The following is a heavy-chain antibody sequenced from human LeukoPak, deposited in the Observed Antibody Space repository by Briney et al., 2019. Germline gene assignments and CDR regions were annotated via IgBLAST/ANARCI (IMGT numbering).Heavy chain of an antibody. CDR3: AKDAQGGSGSFSWGTFDS. CDR1: GFSFSSYA. D-gene: IGHD3-10*01. J-gene: IGHJ4*02. CDR2: ISGSGSTA. Sequence: GGSLRLSCAASGFSFSSYALSWVRRAPGKGLEWVSGISGSGSTAVYTDSVKGRFTVSRDNSKNTLYLQMNSLRDEDTAVYYCAKDAQGGSGSFSWGTFDSWGQGTLVTVSS. V-gene: IGHV3-23*01.